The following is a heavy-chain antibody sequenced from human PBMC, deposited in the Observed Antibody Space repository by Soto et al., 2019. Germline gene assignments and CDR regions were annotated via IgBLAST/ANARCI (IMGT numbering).Heavy chain of an antibody. CDR3: ARSIAVAAPDY. V-gene: IGHV1-3*01. D-gene: IGHD6-19*01. CDR2: INAGNGNT. J-gene: IGHJ4*02. CDR1: GYAFTSYA. Sequence: GASVKVSCKASGYAFTSYAMHWVRQAPGQRLEWMGWINAGNGNTKYSQKFQGRVTITRDTSASTAYMELSSLRSEDTAVYYCARSIAVAAPDYWGQGTLVTVSS.